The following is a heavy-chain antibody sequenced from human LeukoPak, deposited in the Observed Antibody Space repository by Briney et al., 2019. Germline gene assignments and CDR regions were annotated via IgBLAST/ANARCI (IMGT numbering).Heavy chain of an antibody. J-gene: IGHJ5*02. CDR1: GGSFSGYY. D-gene: IGHD2-2*01. V-gene: IGHV4-34*01. CDR2: INHSGST. Sequence: SETLSLTCAVYGGSFSGYYWSWIRQPPGKGLEWIGEINHSGSTNYNPSLKSRVTISVDTSKNQFSLKPSYVTAADTAVYYCARDLCSSTSCYGWFDPWGQGTLVTVSS. CDR3: ARDLCSSTSCYGWFDP.